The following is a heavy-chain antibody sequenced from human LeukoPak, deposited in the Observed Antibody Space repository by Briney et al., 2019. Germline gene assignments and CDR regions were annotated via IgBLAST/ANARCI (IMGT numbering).Heavy chain of an antibody. CDR1: GFTFSSYE. Sequence: GGYLRLSCAASGFTFSSYEMNWVRQAPGKGLEWVSYISSSGSTIYYADSVKGRFTISRDNAKNSLYLQMNSLRAEDTAVYYCARDRSSGGPYFDYWGQGTLVTVSS. CDR2: ISSSGSTI. D-gene: IGHD6-19*01. CDR3: ARDRSSGGPYFDY. V-gene: IGHV3-48*03. J-gene: IGHJ4*02.